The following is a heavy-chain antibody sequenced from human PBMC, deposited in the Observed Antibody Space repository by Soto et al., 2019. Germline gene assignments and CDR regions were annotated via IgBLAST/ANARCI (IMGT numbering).Heavy chain of an antibody. V-gene: IGHV3-23*01. CDR1: GLSFRSYA. J-gene: IGHJ4*02. CDR3: AIGDRGYSGYDTFDY. Sequence: EVQLLESGGGLVQPGGSLRLSCAASGLSFRSYAMSWVRQAPGKGLEWVSAISGSGGSTYYADSVKGRFTISRDNSKNTLYLQMNSMRAEDTAVYYCAIGDRGYSGYDTFDYWGQGTLVTVSS. CDR2: ISGSGGST. D-gene: IGHD5-12*01.